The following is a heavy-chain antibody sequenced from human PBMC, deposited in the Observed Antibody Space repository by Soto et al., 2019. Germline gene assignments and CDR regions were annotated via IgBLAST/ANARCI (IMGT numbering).Heavy chain of an antibody. D-gene: IGHD6-19*01. J-gene: IGHJ5*02. V-gene: IGHV1-46*01. CDR2: INPSTGSA. Sequence: QVHLVQSGAEVKKPGASVKVSCKASGYTFTSYFFHWVRQAPGQGLEWMGIINPSTGSATYAQNFQGRVTMTRDTSTTTVYMELSSLKSEDTAVYYCARDGRWLGQHWFDPWGQGTLVTVSS. CDR3: ARDGRWLGQHWFDP. CDR1: GYTFTSYF.